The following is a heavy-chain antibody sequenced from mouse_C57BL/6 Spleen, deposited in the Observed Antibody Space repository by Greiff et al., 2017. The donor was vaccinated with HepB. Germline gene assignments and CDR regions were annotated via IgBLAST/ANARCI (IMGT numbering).Heavy chain of an antibody. CDR1: GYTFTSYW. CDR2: IDPNSGGT. D-gene: IGHD1-1*01. CDR3: ARRDFYGSSYGYAMDY. J-gene: IGHJ4*01. V-gene: IGHV1-72*01. Sequence: QVQLQQPGAELVKPGASVKLSCKASGYTFTSYWMHWVKQRPGRGLEWIGRIDPNSGGTKYNEKFKSKATLTVDKPSGTAYMQLSSLTSEDSAVYYCARRDFYGSSYGYAMDYWGQGTSVTVSS.